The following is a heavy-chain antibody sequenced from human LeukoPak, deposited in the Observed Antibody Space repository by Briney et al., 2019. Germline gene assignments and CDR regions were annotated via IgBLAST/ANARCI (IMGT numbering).Heavy chain of an antibody. CDR3: ARDPYGDHFDP. Sequence: SETLSLTCTVSGGSISSYYWSWIRQPPGKGLEWIGYIYYSGSTNYNPSLKSRVTISVDTSKNQFSLKLSSVTAADTAVYYCARDPYGDHFDPWGQGTLVTASS. CDR2: IYYSGST. CDR1: GGSISSYY. V-gene: IGHV4-59*01. J-gene: IGHJ5*02. D-gene: IGHD4-17*01.